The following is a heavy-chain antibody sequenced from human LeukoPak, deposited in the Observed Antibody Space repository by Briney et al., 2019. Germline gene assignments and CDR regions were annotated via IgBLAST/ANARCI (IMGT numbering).Heavy chain of an antibody. CDR2: ISAYNGNT. CDR3: ASHIVGATNFHY. J-gene: IGHJ4*02. Sequence: ASVKVSCKASGYTFTSYGISWVPQAPGQGLEWMGWISAYNGNTNYAQKLQGRVNMTTDTSTSTAYMELRSLRSDDTAVYYCASHIVGATNFHYWGQGTLVTVSS. CDR1: GYTFTSYG. D-gene: IGHD1-26*01. V-gene: IGHV1-18*01.